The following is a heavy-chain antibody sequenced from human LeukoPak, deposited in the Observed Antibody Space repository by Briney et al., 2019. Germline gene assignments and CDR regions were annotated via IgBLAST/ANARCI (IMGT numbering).Heavy chain of an antibody. V-gene: IGHV3-21*01. CDR1: GFTFSSYS. D-gene: IGHD2-2*01. Sequence: GGSLRLSCAASGFTFSSYSMNWVRQAPGKGLEWVSSISSSSSYIYYADSVKGRFTISRDNAKNSLYLQMNSLRAEDTAVYYCARETCCTSTNCPIGDYFDYWGQGTLVTVSS. J-gene: IGHJ4*02. CDR3: ARETCCTSTNCPIGDYFDY. CDR2: ISSSSSYI.